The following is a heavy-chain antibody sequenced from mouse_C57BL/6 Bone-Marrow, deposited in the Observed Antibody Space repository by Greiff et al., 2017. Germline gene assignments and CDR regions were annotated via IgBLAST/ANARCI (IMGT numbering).Heavy chain of an antibody. Sequence: VQLQQSGAELVRPGASVKLSCTASGFNIKDDYMHWVKQRPEQGLEWIGWIAPENGDTEYASKFQGKATIPADTSSNTAYLQLRSLTSEDTAVYYCTTGVSNPAWFAYGGQGTLVTVSA. CDR1: GFNIKDDY. J-gene: IGHJ3*01. CDR2: IAPENGDT. V-gene: IGHV14-4*01. CDR3: TTGVSNPAWFAY. D-gene: IGHD2-5*01.